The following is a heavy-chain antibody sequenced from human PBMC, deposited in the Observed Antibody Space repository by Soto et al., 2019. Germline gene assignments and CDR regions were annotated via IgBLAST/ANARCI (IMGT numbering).Heavy chain of an antibody. Sequence: GGSLRLSCAASGFTFSSYSMNWVRQAPGKGLEWVSSISSSSSYIYYADSVKGRFTISRDNAKNSLYLQMNSLRAEDTAVYYCARDPDTAMVTGYYYGMDVWGQGTTVTVSS. CDR1: GFTFSSYS. CDR3: ARDPDTAMVTGYYYGMDV. CDR2: ISSSSSYI. J-gene: IGHJ6*02. V-gene: IGHV3-21*01. D-gene: IGHD5-18*01.